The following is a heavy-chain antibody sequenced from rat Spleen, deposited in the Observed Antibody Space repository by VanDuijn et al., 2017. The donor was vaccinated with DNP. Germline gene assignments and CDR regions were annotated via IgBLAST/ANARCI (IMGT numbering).Heavy chain of an antibody. D-gene: IGHD1-12*02. CDR3: ARHVGGSYYYPDY. Sequence: EVQLVESGGGLVQPGNSLKLSCAASGFTFSDYAMAWVRQSPKKGLEWVATIIYDGSSTYYRDSVRGRFTISRDYARSTLYLQMDSLRSEDTATYYCARHVGGSYYYPDYWGQGVMVTVSS. V-gene: IGHV5-17*01. J-gene: IGHJ2*01. CDR2: IIYDGSST. CDR1: GFTFSDYA.